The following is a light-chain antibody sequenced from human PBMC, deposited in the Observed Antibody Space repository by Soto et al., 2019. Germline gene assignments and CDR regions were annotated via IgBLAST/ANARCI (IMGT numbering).Light chain of an antibody. V-gene: IGKV4-1*01. J-gene: IGKJ2*01. CDR2: WAS. CDR3: QQYYSSPPYT. Sequence: DIVMTQSPDSLAVSLGERATINCKSSQSVLYSSNKRNYLAWYQQKPGQPPKLIFYWASTREFGVPDRFSGSGSGTDFTLTISSLQAEDVAVYYCQQYYSSPPYTFGQGTKVDIK. CDR1: QSVLYSSNKRNY.